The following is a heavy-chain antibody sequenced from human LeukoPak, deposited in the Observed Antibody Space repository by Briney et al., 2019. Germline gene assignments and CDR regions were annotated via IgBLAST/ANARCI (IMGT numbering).Heavy chain of an antibody. V-gene: IGHV3-53*01. CDR3: ARGVEPLAANTLAY. Sequence: GGSLRRSCAASWFTVITNDMTWVRQAPGKGLELVAVLYSDGNTKYADSVQGRFTISRDNSKNTLYLEMNSLSPDDTAVYYCARGVEPLAANTLAYWGQGTLVTVSS. CDR2: LYSDGNT. CDR1: WFTVITND. J-gene: IGHJ4*02. D-gene: IGHD1-14*01.